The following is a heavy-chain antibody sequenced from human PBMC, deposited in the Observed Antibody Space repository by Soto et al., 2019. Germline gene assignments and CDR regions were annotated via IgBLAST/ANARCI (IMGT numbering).Heavy chain of an antibody. CDR2: YHSGGST. CDR1: GVSLNTADTW. V-gene: IGHV4-30-4*01. D-gene: IGHD1-1*01. J-gene: IGHJ6*02. Sequence: QVQLHESGSGLVKPSQSLSLTCTVSGVSLNTADTWWSWIRQSPGKGLEFIGYYHSGGSTYYDASCRSRVIISADTSNSQFSLKLSSVTVADTAVNFDVSSRQMESGNDYGMDVWGQGTTVTVSS. CDR3: VSSRQMESGNDYGMDV.